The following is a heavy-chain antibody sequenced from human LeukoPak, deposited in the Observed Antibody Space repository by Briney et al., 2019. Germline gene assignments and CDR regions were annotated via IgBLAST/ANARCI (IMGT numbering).Heavy chain of an antibody. V-gene: IGHV3-9*01. CDR1: GFTFDDYA. CDR3: AKGPGFAVAGPSDY. CDR2: ISWNSGSI. D-gene: IGHD6-19*01. J-gene: IGHJ4*02. Sequence: GGSLRLSCAASGFTFDDYAMHWVRQAPGKGLEWVSGISWNSGSIDYADSVKGRFTISRDNAKNSLYLQMNSLRVEDTALYYCAKGPGFAVAGPSDYWGQGTLVTVSS.